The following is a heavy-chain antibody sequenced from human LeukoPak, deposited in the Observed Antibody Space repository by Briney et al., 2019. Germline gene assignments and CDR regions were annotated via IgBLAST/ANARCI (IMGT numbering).Heavy chain of an antibody. V-gene: IGHV4-59*01. Sequence: PSETLSLTCTVSGGSISSYYWSWIRQPPGKGLEWIGYIYYSGSTNYNPSLKSRVTISVDTSKNQFSLKLSSVTAADTAVYYCARLLRYFGSGAYYYYYYYMDVWGKGTTDTVSS. CDR3: ARLLRYFGSGAYYYYYYYMDV. D-gene: IGHD3-9*01. CDR2: IYYSGST. J-gene: IGHJ6*03. CDR1: GGSISSYY.